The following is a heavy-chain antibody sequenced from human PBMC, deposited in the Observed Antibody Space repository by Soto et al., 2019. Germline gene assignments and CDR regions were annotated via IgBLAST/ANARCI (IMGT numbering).Heavy chain of an antibody. D-gene: IGHD5-18*01. CDR1: GGTFSSYT. Sequence: GASVKGSCKASGGTFSSYTISWVRQAPGQGLEWMGRIIPILGIANYAQKFQSRVTITADKSTSTAYMELSSLRSEDTAVYCCARAFVPALKFLGRYGYTDWGQVTLVTXCS. J-gene: IGHJ4*02. CDR2: IIPILGIA. CDR3: ARAFVPALKFLGRYGYTD. V-gene: IGHV1-69*02.